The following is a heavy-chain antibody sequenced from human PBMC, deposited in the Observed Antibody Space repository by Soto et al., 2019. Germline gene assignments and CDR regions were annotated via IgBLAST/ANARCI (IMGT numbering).Heavy chain of an antibody. CDR1: GFAFRNYG. J-gene: IGHJ4*02. CDR2: IWSDGTKK. D-gene: IGHD6-13*01. V-gene: IGHV3-33*01. CDR3: ARDWWEEPAGKETVSQFDY. Sequence: QVHLVESGGGVVQPGRSLTLSCTASGFAFRNYGIHWVRQAPGRGLGWVAVIWSDGTKKFYAGSVRGRFTISRDNSKNTIYLQMNSLRAEDTAVYYCARDWWEEPAGKETVSQFDYWGQGTLVTVST.